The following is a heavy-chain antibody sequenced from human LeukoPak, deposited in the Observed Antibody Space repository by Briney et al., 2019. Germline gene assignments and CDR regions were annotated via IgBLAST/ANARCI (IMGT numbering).Heavy chain of an antibody. Sequence: AGTLSLTCAVSGFTFSRYSMNWVRQAPGKGLEWVSYIRSSGDTKYYADSVKGRFTISRDNAKNSLYLQMNSLRDEDTAVYYCVRDPDALDYWGQGTLVTVSS. CDR3: VRDPDALDY. J-gene: IGHJ4*02. CDR1: GFTFSRYS. V-gene: IGHV3-48*02. D-gene: IGHD2-2*01. CDR2: IRSSGDTK.